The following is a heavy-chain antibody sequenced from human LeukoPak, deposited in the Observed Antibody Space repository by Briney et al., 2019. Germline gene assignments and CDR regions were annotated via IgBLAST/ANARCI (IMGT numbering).Heavy chain of an antibody. Sequence: PGGSLRLSCAASGFTFSSYSMNWVRQAPGKGLEWVSSISSSSSYIYYADSVKGRFTISRDNSKNTLYLQMNSLRAEDTAVYYCAKDRTTVTHSGYFDYWGQGALVTVSS. V-gene: IGHV3-21*04. CDR2: ISSSSSYI. CDR1: GFTFSSYS. J-gene: IGHJ4*02. CDR3: AKDRTTVTHSGYFDY. D-gene: IGHD4-17*01.